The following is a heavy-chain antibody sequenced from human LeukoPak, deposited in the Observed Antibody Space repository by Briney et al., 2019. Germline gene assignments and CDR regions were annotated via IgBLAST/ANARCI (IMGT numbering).Heavy chain of an antibody. CDR1: GYTFTTYY. CDR3: AKSGGTTVTSPGDH. CDR2: INPNSGDT. Sequence: GASVKVSCKASGYTFTTYYMHWVRQAPGQGLEWMGWINPNSGDTSYAQKFQGRVTMTRDTSISTAYMELSRLRSDDTAVYYCAKSGGTTVTSPGDHWGQGPLITVSS. J-gene: IGHJ4*02. D-gene: IGHD4-11*01. V-gene: IGHV1-2*02.